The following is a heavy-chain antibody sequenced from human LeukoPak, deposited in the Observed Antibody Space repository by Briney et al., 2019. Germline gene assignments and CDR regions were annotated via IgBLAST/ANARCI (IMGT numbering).Heavy chain of an antibody. CDR2: IYTGGST. D-gene: IGHD6-6*01. V-gene: IGHV3-66*01. CDR1: GFTVSSNY. J-gene: IGHJ4*02. Sequence: PGGSLRLSCAASGFTVSSNYMSWVRQAPGKGLEWVSVIYTGGSTYYADSGKGRFTISRDNSKNTLYLQMNSLRAEDTAVYYCAREHEYSSSLQGFWGQGTLVTVSS. CDR3: AREHEYSSSLQGF.